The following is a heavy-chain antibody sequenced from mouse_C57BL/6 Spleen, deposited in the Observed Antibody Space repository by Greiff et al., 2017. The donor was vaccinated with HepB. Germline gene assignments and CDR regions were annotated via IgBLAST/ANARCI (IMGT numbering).Heavy chain of an antibody. CDR2: IHPNSGST. CDR1: GYTFTSYW. V-gene: IGHV1-64*01. Sequence: VQLQQPGAELVKPGASVKLSCKASGYTFTSYWMHWVKQRPGQGLEWIGMIHPNSGSTNYNEKFKSKATLTVDKSSSTAYMQLSSLTSEDSAVYYCARQGITTVAAYWGQGTLVTVSA. CDR3: ARQGITTVAAY. J-gene: IGHJ3*01. D-gene: IGHD1-1*01.